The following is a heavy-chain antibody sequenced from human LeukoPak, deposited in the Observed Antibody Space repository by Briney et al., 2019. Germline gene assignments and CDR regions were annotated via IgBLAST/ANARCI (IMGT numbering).Heavy chain of an antibody. V-gene: IGHV3-64*01. CDR3: ARERAGGDFWSGYGMDV. CDR2: ISSNGGST. J-gene: IGHJ6*02. D-gene: IGHD3-3*01. Sequence: PGGSLRLSCAASGFIFSSYAMHWVRQAPGKGLEYVSAISSNGGSTYYANFVRGRFTISRDNSKNTLYLQMGSLRAEDMAVYFCARERAGGDFWSGYGMDVWGQGTTVTVSS. CDR1: GFIFSSYA.